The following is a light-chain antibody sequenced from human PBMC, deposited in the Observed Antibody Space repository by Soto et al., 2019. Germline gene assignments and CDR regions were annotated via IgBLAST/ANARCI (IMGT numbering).Light chain of an antibody. V-gene: IGLV2-14*01. CDR3: SSYTSSSTVV. CDR1: SSDFGGYNS. CDR2: DVS. Sequence: QSALTQPASVSGSPGQSITISCTGTSSDFGGYNSVSWYQQHPGKAPKLMIYDVSNRPSGVSNRFSGSKSVNTASLTISGLQAEDEADYYCSSYTSSSTVVFGGGTKLTVL. J-gene: IGLJ2*01.